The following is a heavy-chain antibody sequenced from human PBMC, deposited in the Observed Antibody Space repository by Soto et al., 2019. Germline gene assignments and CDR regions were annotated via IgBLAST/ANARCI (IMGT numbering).Heavy chain of an antibody. D-gene: IGHD6-19*01. Sequence: GGSLRLSCAASGFTFSSYAMSWVRQAPGKGLEWVSAISGSGGSTYYADSVKGRFTISRDNSKNTLYLQMNSLRAEDTAVYYCAKDGRRYSSGWLTDRRIDYWGQGTLVTVSS. CDR3: AKDGRRYSSGWLTDRRIDY. CDR1: GFTFSSYA. CDR2: ISGSGGST. V-gene: IGHV3-23*01. J-gene: IGHJ4*02.